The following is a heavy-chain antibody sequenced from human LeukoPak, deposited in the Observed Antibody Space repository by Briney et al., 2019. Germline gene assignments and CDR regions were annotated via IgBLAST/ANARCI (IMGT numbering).Heavy chain of an antibody. CDR2: INIHNGYT. CDR3: AREAPQSNWRGDYFDY. V-gene: IGHV1-18*01. D-gene: IGHD1-1*01. CDR1: GYTFSSYG. Sequence: ASVKVSCKASGYTFSSYGISWVRQAPGQGLEWMGWINIHNGYTIYGQKIQGRVTMTADKSTNTAHMDLRSLRSDDTAVYYCAREAPQSNWRGDYFDYWGQGTQVTVSS. J-gene: IGHJ4*02.